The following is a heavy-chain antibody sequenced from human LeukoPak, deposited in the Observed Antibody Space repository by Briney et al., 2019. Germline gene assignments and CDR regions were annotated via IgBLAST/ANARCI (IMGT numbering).Heavy chain of an antibody. D-gene: IGHD1-26*01. V-gene: IGHV2-5*01. Sequence: SGPTLVNPTQTLTLTCTFSGFSLSTSGVGVGWIRQPPGKALEWLALIYWDGKRYSPSLKSRLTITKDTSKNQVVLTMTNMDPVDTATYYCAHSRVGATVFDYWGQGTLVTVSS. CDR3: AHSRVGATVFDY. CDR1: GFSLSTSGVG. J-gene: IGHJ4*02. CDR2: IYWDGK.